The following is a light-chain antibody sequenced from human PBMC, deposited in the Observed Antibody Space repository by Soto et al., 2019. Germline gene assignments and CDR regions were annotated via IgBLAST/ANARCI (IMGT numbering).Light chain of an antibody. CDR3: QQYNSYST. Sequence: DIQRTQSPSSVSASVGDSVTITCRASQGVSDWVAWYQPKPGKAPNLLIYDASSLESGVPSRFSGSGSGTEFTLTIRSLKPDDFATDYCQQYNSYSTFGQGTKVDIK. CDR2: DAS. CDR1: QGVSDW. V-gene: IGKV1-5*01. J-gene: IGKJ1*01.